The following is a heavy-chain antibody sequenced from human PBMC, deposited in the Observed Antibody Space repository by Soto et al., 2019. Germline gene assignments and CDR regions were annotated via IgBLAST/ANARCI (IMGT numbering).Heavy chain of an antibody. D-gene: IGHD6-13*01. CDR3: AKDTVYSSSWYYYYGMDV. Sequence: QVQLVESGGGVVQPGRSLRLSCAASGFTFSSYGMHWVRQAPGKGLEWVAVISYDGSNKYYADSVKGRFTISRDNSKNTLYLQMNSLRAEDTAVYYCAKDTVYSSSWYYYYGMDVW. CDR1: GFTFSSYG. CDR2: ISYDGSNK. J-gene: IGHJ6*01. V-gene: IGHV3-30*18.